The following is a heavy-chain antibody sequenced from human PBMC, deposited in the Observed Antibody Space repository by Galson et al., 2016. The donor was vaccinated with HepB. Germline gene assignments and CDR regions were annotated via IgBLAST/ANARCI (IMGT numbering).Heavy chain of an antibody. D-gene: IGHD3-10*01. J-gene: IGHJ4*02. CDR1: GFTFGSYS. CDR2: ISSNRVYI. V-gene: IGHV3-21*01. Sequence: SLRLSCATSGFTFGSYSMNWVRQAPGKGLEWVASISSNRVYINYGDSVKGRFTISRDNAKNSLYLQMSSLRAEDTAVYYCARDFRGSKIRARDFDFWGQGTLVTVSS. CDR3: ARDFRGSKIRARDFDF.